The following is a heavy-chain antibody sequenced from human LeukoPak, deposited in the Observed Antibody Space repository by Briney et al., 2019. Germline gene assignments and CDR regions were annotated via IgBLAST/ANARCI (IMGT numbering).Heavy chain of an antibody. J-gene: IGHJ4*02. CDR1: GFPFSSYA. CDR2: IRYDGSNK. Sequence: GGSLRLSCAASGFPFSSYAMHWVRQAPGKGLERVAFIRYDGSNKYYADSVKGRFNISRDNSKNTLYLQMNSLRAEDTAVYYCAKFSGTIETIDYWGQGTLVTVSS. CDR3: AKFSGTIETIDY. V-gene: IGHV3-30*02. D-gene: IGHD1-1*01.